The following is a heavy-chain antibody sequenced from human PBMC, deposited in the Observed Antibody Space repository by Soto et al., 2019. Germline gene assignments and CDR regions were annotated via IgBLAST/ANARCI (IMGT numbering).Heavy chain of an antibody. CDR1: GFTFSNAW. V-gene: IGHV3-15*07. Sequence: GGSLRLSCAASGFTFSNAWMNWVRQAPGKGLEWVGRIKSKTDGGTTDYAAPVKGRFTISREDSKNTLYLQMNSLKTEDTAVYYCTTTVQYYDFWSGYYGTHFDYWGQGTLVTVSS. J-gene: IGHJ4*02. CDR2: IKSKTDGGTT. D-gene: IGHD3-3*01. CDR3: TTTVQYYDFWSGYYGTHFDY.